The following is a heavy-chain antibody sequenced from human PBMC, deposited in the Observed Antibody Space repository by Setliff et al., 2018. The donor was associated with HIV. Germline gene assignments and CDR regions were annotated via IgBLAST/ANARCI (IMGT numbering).Heavy chain of an antibody. V-gene: IGHV4-34*01. D-gene: IGHD6-19*01. CDR3: ARGPEGAVAATRYFYYYMGV. J-gene: IGHJ6*03. CDR1: GGFLSGYY. Sequence: SETLSLTCAVYGGFLSGYYWSWLRQSPGKGLEWIGEINRSGSTNYNPSLKSRVTIVLDTSKTQFSLKLTSVTAADTAVYYCARGPEGAVAATRYFYYYMGVWGKGTTVTVSS. CDR2: INRSGST.